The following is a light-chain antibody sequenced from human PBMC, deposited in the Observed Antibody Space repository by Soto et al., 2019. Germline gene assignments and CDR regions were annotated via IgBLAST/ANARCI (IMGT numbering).Light chain of an antibody. CDR1: ERIDSN. CDR2: GAS. V-gene: IGKV3-15*01. J-gene: IGKJ1*01. Sequence: EIVMTQSPGTLSVSPGERVTPSCRASERIDSNLAWYQQKPGQAPRLLIYGASTRASDIPARFSGSGSGTEFTLTISSLQSEDFAVYYCQQYHYWWAFGQGTKVDIK. CDR3: QQYHYWWA.